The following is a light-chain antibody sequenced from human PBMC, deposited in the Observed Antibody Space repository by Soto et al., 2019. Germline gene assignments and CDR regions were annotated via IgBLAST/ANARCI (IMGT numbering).Light chain of an antibody. J-gene: IGLJ1*01. Sequence: QSVLTQPASVSGSPGQSITISCTGTSSDVGGYHYVSWYQQHPGKAPKLMIYEVTNRPSGVSNRFSGSKSGNTASLTISGLQAEDEDDYYCRSYTSSSTYVFGTGTKVTVL. CDR3: RSYTSSSTYV. CDR1: SSDVGGYHY. CDR2: EVT. V-gene: IGLV2-14*01.